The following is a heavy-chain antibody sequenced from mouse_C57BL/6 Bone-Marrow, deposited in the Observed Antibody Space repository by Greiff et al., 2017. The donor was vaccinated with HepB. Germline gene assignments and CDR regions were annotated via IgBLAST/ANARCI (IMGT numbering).Heavy chain of an antibody. CDR1: GFSLTSYG. D-gene: IGHD2-10*01. J-gene: IGHJ4*01. Sequence: VKLMESGPGLVQPSQSLSITCTVSGFSLTSYGVHWVRQSPGKGLEWLGVIWSGGSTDYNAAFISRLSISKDNSKSQVFFKMNSLQADDTAIYYCASPLLSYAMDYWGQGTSVTVAS. CDR3: ASPLLSYAMDY. CDR2: IWSGGST. V-gene: IGHV2-2*01.